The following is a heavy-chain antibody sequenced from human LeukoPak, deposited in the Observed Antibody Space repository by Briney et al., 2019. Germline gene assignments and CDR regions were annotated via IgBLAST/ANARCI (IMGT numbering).Heavy chain of an antibody. CDR2: ITNTGNT. D-gene: IGHD3-10*01. CDR1: GDSISNSAYY. V-gene: IGHV4-39*01. CDR3: ARKTPGTSVDV. J-gene: IGHJ6*02. Sequence: PSETLSLTCTVSGDSISNSAYYWVWLRQPPGKGLEWIGTITNTGNTYSNPSLKSRVTISIDTSKTQISLKLTSVTAADTAVFYCARKTPGTSVDVWGQGTRVTVSS.